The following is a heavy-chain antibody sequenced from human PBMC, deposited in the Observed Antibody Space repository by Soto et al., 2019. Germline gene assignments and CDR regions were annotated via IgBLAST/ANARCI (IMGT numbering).Heavy chain of an antibody. CDR1: GYTFTNYW. CDR3: GRLTGLPHYYSTDV. V-gene: IGHV5-51*01. J-gene: IGHJ6*02. CDR2: IYPGDSDT. Sequence: GESLKISCQGSGYTFTNYWIGWVRQMPGKGLEWMGVIYPGDSDTKYSPSFQGQVTFSADKSITTAYLQWTSLKASDTAMYFCGRLTGLPHYYSTDVWGQGTTVTVSS. D-gene: IGHD3-9*01.